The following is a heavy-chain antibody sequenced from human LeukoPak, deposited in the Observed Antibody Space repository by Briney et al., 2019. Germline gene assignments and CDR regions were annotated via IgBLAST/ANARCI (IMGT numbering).Heavy chain of an antibody. CDR2: ISWNSGSI. CDR3: ARDPYTVVVPAADY. D-gene: IGHD2-2*01. V-gene: IGHV3-9*01. J-gene: IGHJ4*02. Sequence: GRSLRLSCAASGFTFADYAMHWVRQAPGKGLEWVSGISWNSGSIGYADSVKGRFTISRDNAKTSLYLQMNSLRAEDTAVYYCARDPYTVVVPAADYWGQGTLVTVSS. CDR1: GFTFADYA.